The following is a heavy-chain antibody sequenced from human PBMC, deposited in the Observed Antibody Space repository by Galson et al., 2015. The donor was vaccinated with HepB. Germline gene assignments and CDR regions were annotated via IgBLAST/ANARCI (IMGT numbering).Heavy chain of an antibody. V-gene: IGHV1-2*02. CDR1: GYTFTGYY. Sequence: SVKVSCKASGYTFTGYYMHWVRQAPGQGLEWTGWINPNSGGTNYAQKFQGRVTMTRDTSISTAYMEPSRLRSDDTAVYYCARDRYYYDSSGYYPRVNWYFDLWGRGTLVTVSS. D-gene: IGHD3-22*01. J-gene: IGHJ2*01. CDR2: INPNSGGT. CDR3: ARDRYYYDSSGYYPRVNWYFDL.